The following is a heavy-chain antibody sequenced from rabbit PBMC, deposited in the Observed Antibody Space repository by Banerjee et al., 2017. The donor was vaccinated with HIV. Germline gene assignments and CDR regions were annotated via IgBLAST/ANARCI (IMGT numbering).Heavy chain of an antibody. Sequence: QSLEESGGDLVKPGASLTLTCTASGFSFSSSYWICWVRQAPGKGLEWIACIYAGDSGSTYYASWAKGRFTISKTSSTTVTLQMTSLTAADTATYFCARTAYYFNLWGQGTLVTVS. V-gene: IGHV1S40*01. CDR3: ARTAYYFNL. CDR1: GFSFSSSYW. J-gene: IGHJ4*01. D-gene: IGHD6-1*01. CDR2: IYAGDSGST.